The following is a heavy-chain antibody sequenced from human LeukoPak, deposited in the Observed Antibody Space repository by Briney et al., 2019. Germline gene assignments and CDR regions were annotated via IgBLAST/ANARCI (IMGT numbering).Heavy chain of an antibody. J-gene: IGHJ4*02. CDR1: GGSISSSNW. V-gene: IGHV4-4*02. CDR3: ARARLEGHVWGSYRPNYFDY. CDR2: IHHSGST. D-gene: IGHD3-16*02. Sequence: SGTLSLTCAVSGGSISSSNWWSWVRQPPGKGLEWIGEIHHSGSTNYNPSLKSRVTISVDTSKNQFSLKLSSVTAADTAVYYCARARLEGHVWGSYRPNYFDYWGQGTLVTVSS.